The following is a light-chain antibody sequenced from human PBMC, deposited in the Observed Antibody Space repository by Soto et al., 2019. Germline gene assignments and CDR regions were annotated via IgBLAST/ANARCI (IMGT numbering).Light chain of an antibody. V-gene: IGKV1-39*01. CDR3: YPETRWPLT. CDR2: AAS. CDR1: QGISRH. Sequence: DIKMTQSASSLSASVGDRVTITCLASQGISRHFNWVQQKPGQPPKLLIYAASSLDSGVPASFSGSGSGTDFALNISRVDAEDVGPYYCYPETRWPLTFGQGTRLEI. J-gene: IGKJ5*01.